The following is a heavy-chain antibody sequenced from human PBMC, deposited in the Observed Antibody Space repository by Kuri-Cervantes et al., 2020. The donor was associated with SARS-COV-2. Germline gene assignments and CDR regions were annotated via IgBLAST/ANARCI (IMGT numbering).Heavy chain of an antibody. D-gene: IGHD3-3*01. V-gene: IGHV3-30-3*01. Sequence: GGSLRLSCAASGFTFSSYAMHWVRQAPGKGLEWVAFISYDGSNKYYADSVKGRFTISRDNSKNTLYLQMNSLRAEDTAVYYCAREGKTSGFWSGYLEDYMDVWGKGTTVTVSS. CDR1: GFTFSSYA. CDR2: ISYDGSNK. CDR3: AREGKTSGFWSGYLEDYMDV. J-gene: IGHJ6*03.